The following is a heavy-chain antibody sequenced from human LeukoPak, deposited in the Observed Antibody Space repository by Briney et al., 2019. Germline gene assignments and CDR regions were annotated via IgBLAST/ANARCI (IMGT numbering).Heavy chain of an antibody. CDR3: ARDLDTRNWFDP. J-gene: IGHJ5*02. D-gene: IGHD5-18*01. V-gene: IGHV4-59*01. CDR1: GGSFSGYY. Sequence: SETLSLTCAVYGGSFSGYYWSWIRQPPGKGLEWIGYIYYSGSTNYNPSLKSRVTISVDTSKNQFSLKLSSVTAADTAVYYCARDLDTRNWFDPWGQGTLVTVSS. CDR2: IYYSGST.